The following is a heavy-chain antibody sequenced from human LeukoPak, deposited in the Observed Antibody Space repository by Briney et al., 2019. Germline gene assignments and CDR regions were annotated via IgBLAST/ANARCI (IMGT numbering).Heavy chain of an antibody. CDR3: ARGVTMVRGVIAYY. CDR1: GYTFTSYD. D-gene: IGHD3-10*01. Sequence: RGASVKVSCKASGYTFTSYDISWVRQATGQGLEWMGWMNPNSGNTGYAQKFQGRVTMTRNTSISTAYMELSSLRSEDTAVYYCARGVTMVRGVIAYYWGQGTLVAVSS. V-gene: IGHV1-8*01. CDR2: MNPNSGNT. J-gene: IGHJ4*02.